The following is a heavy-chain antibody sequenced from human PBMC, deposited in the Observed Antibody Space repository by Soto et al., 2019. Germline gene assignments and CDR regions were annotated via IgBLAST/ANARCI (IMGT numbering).Heavy chain of an antibody. CDR2: INSDGSDT. J-gene: IGHJ2*01. V-gene: IGHV3-74*01. CDR3: ARDAVAATWYFDI. CDR1: GFAFGSYW. Sequence: EVQLVESGGGLVQPGGSLRLSCAASGFAFGSYWRHWVRQAPGKGLVWVARINSDGSDTSYANSVKGRFTISRDNGKNTVSLQMNSLRDEDTAVYFCARDAVAATWYFDIWGRGTLVAVSS. D-gene: IGHD6-19*01.